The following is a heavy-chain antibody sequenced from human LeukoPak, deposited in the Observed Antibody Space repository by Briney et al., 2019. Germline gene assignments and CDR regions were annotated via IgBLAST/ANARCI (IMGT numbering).Heavy chain of an antibody. Sequence: SVTVSCKTSGGTFSSSAITWVRQAPGQGLEWMGRIIPVLNITTYAQKFQGRVTITADTSTSTVYMELSSLRSEETAVYYCAKDQGLTAPPPYGLDVWGQGTTVIVTS. J-gene: IGHJ6*02. CDR1: GGTFSSSA. V-gene: IGHV1-69*04. CDR3: AKDQGLTAPPPYGLDV. CDR2: IIPVLNIT. D-gene: IGHD5-18*01.